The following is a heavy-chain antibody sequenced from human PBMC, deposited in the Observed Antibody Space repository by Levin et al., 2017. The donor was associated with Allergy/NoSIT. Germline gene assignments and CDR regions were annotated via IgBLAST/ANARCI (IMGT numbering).Heavy chain of an antibody. CDR1: GFTFSNYG. CDR3: ARDDYGGNSRPDY. Sequence: GGSLRLSCAASGFTFSNYGMHWVRQAPGKGLEWVSVISYDGDNRYYADSVKGRFTISRDDSKNTIFLDMNSLIPEDTGVYFCARDDYGGNSRPDYWGQGTLVTVSS. J-gene: IGHJ4*02. CDR2: ISYDGDNR. D-gene: IGHD4-23*01. V-gene: IGHV3-30*03.